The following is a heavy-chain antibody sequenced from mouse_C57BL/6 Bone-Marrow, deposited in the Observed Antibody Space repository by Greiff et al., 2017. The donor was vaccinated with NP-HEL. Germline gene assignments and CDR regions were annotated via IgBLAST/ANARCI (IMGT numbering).Heavy chain of an antibody. J-gene: IGHJ2*01. CDR1: GYTFTSYW. Sequence: QVQLQQPGAELVMPGASVKLSCKASGYTFTSYWMHWVKQRPGQGLEWIGEIDPSDSYTNYNQKFKGKSTLTVDKSSSTAYMQLSSLTSVDSAVYYCARSGLYDGYYEDYWGQGTTLTVSS. V-gene: IGHV1-69*01. D-gene: IGHD2-3*01. CDR2: IDPSDSYT. CDR3: ARSGLYDGYYEDY.